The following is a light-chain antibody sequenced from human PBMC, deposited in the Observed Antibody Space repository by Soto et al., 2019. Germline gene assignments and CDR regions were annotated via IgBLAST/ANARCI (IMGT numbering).Light chain of an antibody. CDR2: DVS. J-gene: IGLJ1*01. V-gene: IGLV2-14*01. Sequence: QSVLTQPASVSGSPGQSITISCTGTSSDVGAYSYVSWYQQHPGKAPKLIIYDVSDRPSGISNRFSGSKSDNTASLTISGLQAEDEAEYYCSSYTSGRTYVFGTGTKVTVL. CDR3: SSYTSGRTYV. CDR1: SSDVGAYSY.